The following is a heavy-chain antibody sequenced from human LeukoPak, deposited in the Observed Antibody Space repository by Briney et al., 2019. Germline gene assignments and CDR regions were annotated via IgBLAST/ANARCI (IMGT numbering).Heavy chain of an antibody. CDR3: AKCRCCITTSCYTAFDY. CDR2: ISVNGNI. D-gene: IGHD2-2*02. Sequence: GRSLRLSCAASGFAFADYAMQCVRQAPGKGLEWVSGISVNGNIDYADSVKRRITISRDYAKNSLYLQMNSLRAEDTALYYCAKCRCCITTSCYTAFDYWGQGTLVTVSS. V-gene: IGHV3-9*01. CDR1: GFAFADYA. J-gene: IGHJ4*02.